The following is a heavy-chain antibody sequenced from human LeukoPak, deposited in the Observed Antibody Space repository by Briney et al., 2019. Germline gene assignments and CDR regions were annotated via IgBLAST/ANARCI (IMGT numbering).Heavy chain of an antibody. V-gene: IGHV4-59*08. J-gene: IGHJ5*02. CDR2: IYYSGST. Sequence: SETLSLTCTVSGGSISSYYWSWIRQPPGKGLEWIGYIYYSGSTNYNPSLRSRVSMSVDTSKNQFSLKLSTVTAADTAVYYCARNGDFSTWFDPWGQGTLVTVSS. D-gene: IGHD3-10*01. CDR1: GGSISSYY. CDR3: ARNGDFSTWFDP.